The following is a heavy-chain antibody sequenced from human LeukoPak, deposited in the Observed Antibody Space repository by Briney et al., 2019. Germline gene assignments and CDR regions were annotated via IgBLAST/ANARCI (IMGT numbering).Heavy chain of an antibody. Sequence: PSETLSLTCAVYSGSFSDYYRSWIRQPPGKGLEWIGEINHSGSTNYNPSLKSRVTMSVETSSKQFSLKLSSVTAADTAVYFCARGGIFGVVKKIKNYFDYWGQGTLVTDSS. CDR2: INHSGST. J-gene: IGHJ4*02. CDR3: ARGGIFGVVKKIKNYFDY. CDR1: SGSFSDYY. D-gene: IGHD3-3*01. V-gene: IGHV4-34*01.